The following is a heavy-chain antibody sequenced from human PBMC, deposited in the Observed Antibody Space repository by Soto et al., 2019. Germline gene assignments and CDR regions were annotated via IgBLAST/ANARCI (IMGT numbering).Heavy chain of an antibody. CDR1: GFTFSSYW. V-gene: IGHV3-7*05. CDR2: IKQDGSEK. D-gene: IGHD3-10*01. J-gene: IGHJ4*02. Sequence: GGSLRLSCAASGFTFSSYWMSWVRQAPGKGLEWVANIKQDGSEKYYVDSVKGRFTISRDNAKNSLYLQMNSLRAEDTAVYYCARDQLRSELDLDYYVMVRGVIGSRFNYFDYWGQGTLVTVSS. CDR3: ARDQLRSELDLDYYVMVRGVIGSRFNYFDY.